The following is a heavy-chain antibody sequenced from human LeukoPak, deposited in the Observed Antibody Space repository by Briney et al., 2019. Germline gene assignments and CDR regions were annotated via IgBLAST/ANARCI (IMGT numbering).Heavy chain of an antibody. V-gene: IGHV4-39*01. J-gene: IGHJ3*02. D-gene: IGHD1-1*01. CDR1: GGSISSSNYD. CDR3: SSYSWNDEFVFDI. CDR2: IYYSGST. Sequence: PSETLSLTCTVSGGSISSSNYDWGWIRQPPGKGLEWIGSIYYSGSTYYNPSLKSRVTISVDTSKNQFSLKLSSVTAADTAVYYCSSYSWNDEFVFDIWGQGTMVTVSS.